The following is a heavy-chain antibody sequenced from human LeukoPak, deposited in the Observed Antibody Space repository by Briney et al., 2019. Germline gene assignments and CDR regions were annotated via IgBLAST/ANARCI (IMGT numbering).Heavy chain of an antibody. CDR3: ARDATYYYDSSGYPSARRDAFDI. CDR1: GFTFDDYG. V-gene: IGHV3-20*04. J-gene: IGHJ3*02. CDR2: INWNGGST. D-gene: IGHD3-22*01. Sequence: SGGSLRLSCAASGFTFDDYGMSWVRQAPGKGLEWVSGINWNGGSTGYADSVKGRFTISRDNAKNSLYLQMNSLRAEDTALYYCARDATYYYDSSGYPSARRDAFDIWGQGTMVTVSS.